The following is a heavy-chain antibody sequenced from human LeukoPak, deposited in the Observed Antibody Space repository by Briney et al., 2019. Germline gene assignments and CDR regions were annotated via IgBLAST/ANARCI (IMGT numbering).Heavy chain of an antibody. CDR3: ARGARYCSGGSCYSAFYFDY. J-gene: IGHJ4*02. D-gene: IGHD2-15*01. Sequence: GGSLRLSCAASGFTFSSYGMHWVRQAPGKGLEWVAVIWYDGSNKYYADSVKGRFTISRDNSENTLYLQMNSLRAEDTAVYYCARGARYCSGGSCYSAFYFDYWGQGTLVTVSS. V-gene: IGHV3-33*01. CDR2: IWYDGSNK. CDR1: GFTFSSYG.